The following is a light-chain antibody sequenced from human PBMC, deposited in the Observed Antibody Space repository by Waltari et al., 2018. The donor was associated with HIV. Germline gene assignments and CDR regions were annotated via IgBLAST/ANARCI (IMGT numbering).Light chain of an antibody. J-gene: IGLJ2*01. CDR1: KLGHKY. CDR2: QDT. CDR3: QAWDSSSVV. Sequence: SYELTQPPSVSVSPGQTASITCSGDKLGHKYTCWYQQKPGQSPVLVMYQDTKRPSGMPERCSGSNSGNTATLTISWTQAMDEADYYCQAWDSSSVVFGGGTHLTVL. V-gene: IGLV3-1*01.